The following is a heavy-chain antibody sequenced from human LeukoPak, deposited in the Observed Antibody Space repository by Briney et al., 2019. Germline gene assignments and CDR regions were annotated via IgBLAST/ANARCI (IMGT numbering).Heavy chain of an antibody. Sequence: GRSLRLSCAASGFTFSSYGMHWVRQAPGKGLEGVAVISYDGSNKYYADSVKGRFTISRDNSKNTLYLQMNSLRAEDTAVYYCAKDHALPTYYYGSGSYSSGQVDYWGQGTLVTVSS. V-gene: IGHV3-30*18. J-gene: IGHJ4*02. CDR1: GFTFSSYG. CDR2: ISYDGSNK. CDR3: AKDHALPTYYYGSGSYSSGQVDY. D-gene: IGHD3-10*01.